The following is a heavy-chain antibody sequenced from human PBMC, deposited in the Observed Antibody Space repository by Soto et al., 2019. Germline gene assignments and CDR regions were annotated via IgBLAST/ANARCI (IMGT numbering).Heavy chain of an antibody. CDR3: ARETYYYDSSGYSNYYYYYGMDV. CDR2: IGTADDT. J-gene: IGHJ6*02. V-gene: IGHV3-13*01. Sequence: GGSLRLSCAASGFTFSSYDMHWVRQATGKGLEWVSAIGTADDTYYPGSVKGRFTISRENAKNSLYLQMNSLRAEDTAVYYCARETYYYDSSGYSNYYYYYGMDVWGQGTTVTVSS. D-gene: IGHD3-22*01. CDR1: GFTFSSYD.